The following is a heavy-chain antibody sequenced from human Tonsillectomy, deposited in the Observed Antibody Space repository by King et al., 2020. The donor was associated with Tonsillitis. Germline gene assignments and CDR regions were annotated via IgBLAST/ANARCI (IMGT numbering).Heavy chain of an antibody. CDR3: ARDALEVAADLRIYSFGMGV. CDR2: VIPIFGTS. Sequence: VQLVESGAEVKKPGSSVKVSCKASGGTISNYAISWVRQAPGQGLEWIGGVIPIFGTSKSAHKFQGRVTITADESTSTVYLEVSSLRSEDTAVYYCARDALEVAADLRIYSFGMGVWGQGTTVTVSS. J-gene: IGHJ6*02. CDR1: GGTISNYA. D-gene: IGHD6-13*01. V-gene: IGHV1-69*01.